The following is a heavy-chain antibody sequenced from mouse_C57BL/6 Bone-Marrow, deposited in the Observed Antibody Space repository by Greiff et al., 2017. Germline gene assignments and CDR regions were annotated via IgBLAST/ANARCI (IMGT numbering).Heavy chain of an antibody. D-gene: IGHD1-1*01. CDR1: GYTFTSYW. CDR3: ASKTTVVPYAMDY. CDR2: IYPGSGST. V-gene: IGHV1-55*01. J-gene: IGHJ4*01. Sequence: QVQLQQPGAELVKPGASVKMSCKASGYTFTSYWITWVKQRPGQGLEWIGDIYPGSGSTNYNEKFKSKATLTVDTSSSTAYMQLSSLTSEDSAVYYCASKTTVVPYAMDYWGQGTSVTVAS.